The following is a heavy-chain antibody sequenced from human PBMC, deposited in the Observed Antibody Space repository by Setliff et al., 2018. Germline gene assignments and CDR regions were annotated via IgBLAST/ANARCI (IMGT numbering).Heavy chain of an antibody. D-gene: IGHD2-8*01. Sequence: GGSLRLSCTASGFTFGDYAMSWVRQAPGKVLEWVGFIRSKTDGGTADYVASVKGRFTISRDDSKSIAYLQMNSLKPEDTAVYYCTRFDCTSGVCYSDYWGQGSLVTVSS. V-gene: IGHV3-49*04. J-gene: IGHJ4*02. CDR3: TRFDCTSGVCYSDY. CDR2: IRSKTDGGTA. CDR1: GFTFGDYA.